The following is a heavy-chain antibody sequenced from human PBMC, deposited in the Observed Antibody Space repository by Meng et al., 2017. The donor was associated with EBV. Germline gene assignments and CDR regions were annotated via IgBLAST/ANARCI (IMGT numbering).Heavy chain of an antibody. J-gene: IGHJ4*02. CDR2: ISAYSGNT. CDR1: GYTFTSFG. CDR3: ARGLDYFDY. V-gene: IGHV1-18*01. Sequence: LVHTGPGVDKPGAVVYVSCKASGYTFTSFGIIWVRQAPGQGLEWMGWISAYSGNTNYAQKLQGRVTMTTDTSTSTAYMELRSLRSDDTAVYYCARGLDYFDYWGQGTLVTVSS.